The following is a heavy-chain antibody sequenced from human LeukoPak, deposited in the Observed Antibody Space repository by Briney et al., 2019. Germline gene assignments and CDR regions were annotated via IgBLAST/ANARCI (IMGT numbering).Heavy chain of an antibody. CDR3: ARSPSDTVVVTAPGGYFDY. J-gene: IGHJ4*02. Sequence: PSETLSLTCTVSGGSISSYYWSWIRQPPGKGLEWIGYIYYSGSTNYNPSLKSRVTISVDTSKNQFSLKLSSVTAADTAVYYCARSPSDTVVVTAPGGYFDYWGQGTLVTVSS. V-gene: IGHV4-59*01. D-gene: IGHD2-21*02. CDR2: IYYSGST. CDR1: GGSISSYY.